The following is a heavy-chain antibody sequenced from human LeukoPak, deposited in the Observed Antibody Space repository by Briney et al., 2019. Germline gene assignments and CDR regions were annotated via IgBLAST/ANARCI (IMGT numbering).Heavy chain of an antibody. CDR2: IIPIFGTA. CDR3: ARSRVGGYSYAQVYFFDY. J-gene: IGHJ4*02. D-gene: IGHD5-18*01. Sequence: SVKVSCTASGGTFSSYAISWVRQAPGQGLEWMGGIIPIFGTANYAQKFQGRVTITADESTSTAYMELSSLRSEDTAVYYCARSRVGGYSYAQVYFFDYWGQGTLVTVSS. CDR1: GGTFSSYA. V-gene: IGHV1-69*13.